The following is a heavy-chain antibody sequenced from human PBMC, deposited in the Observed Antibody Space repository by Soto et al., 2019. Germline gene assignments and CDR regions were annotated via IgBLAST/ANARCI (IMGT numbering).Heavy chain of an antibody. V-gene: IGHV3-23*01. CDR1: GFTFSSYA. CDR3: AKKGHLVLWQWLNYFDY. J-gene: IGHJ4*02. CDR2: ISGSGGST. D-gene: IGHD6-19*01. Sequence: PGGSLRLSCAASGFTFSSYAMSWVRQAPGKGLEWVSAISGSGGSTYDADSVKGRFTISRDNSKNTLYLQMNSLRAEDTAVYYCAKKGHLVLWQWLNYFDYWGQGTLVTVSS.